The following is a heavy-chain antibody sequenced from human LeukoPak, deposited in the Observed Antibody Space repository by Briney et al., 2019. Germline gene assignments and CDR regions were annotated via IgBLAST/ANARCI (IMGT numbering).Heavy chain of an antibody. J-gene: IGHJ4*02. CDR1: GFTFSSYW. V-gene: IGHV3-74*03. CDR2: INSDGSST. D-gene: IGHD7-27*01. CDR3: ASTNWGFYGY. Sequence: GGSLRLSCAASGFTFSSYWMHWVRQAPGKGMVWVSRINSDGSSTMYADSVKGRFTISRDNAKNTLSLQMNSLRAEDTAVYYCASTNWGFYGYWGQGTLVTVSS.